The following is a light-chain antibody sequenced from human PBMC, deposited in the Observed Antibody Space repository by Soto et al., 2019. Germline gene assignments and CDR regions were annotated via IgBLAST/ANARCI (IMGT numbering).Light chain of an antibody. V-gene: IGKV3D-15*01. CDR1: QSVSSN. J-gene: IGKJ1*01. Sequence: EIVMTQSPGTLSVSPGERATLSCRASQSVSSNLAWYQQKPGQAPRLLIYGASTRATGIPARFSGSGSGTEFTLTISSLQSEDFAVYYCQQYNNWPPKTFGQGTKV. CDR2: GAS. CDR3: QQYNNWPPKT.